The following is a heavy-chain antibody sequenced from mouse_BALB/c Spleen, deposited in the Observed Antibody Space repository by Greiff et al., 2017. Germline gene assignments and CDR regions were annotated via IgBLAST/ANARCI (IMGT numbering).Heavy chain of an antibody. CDR1: GYSFTSYW. CDR2: IDPSDSET. J-gene: IGHJ4*01. V-gene: IGHV1S127*01. D-gene: IGHD1-1*01. Sequence: QVQLQQSGPQLVRPGASVKISCKASGYSFTSYWMHWVKQRPGQGLEWIGMIDPSDSETRLNQKFKDKATLTVDKSSSTAYMQLSSPTSEDSAVYYCARGDYGSSPGDYWGQGTSVTVSS. CDR3: ARGDYGSSPGDY.